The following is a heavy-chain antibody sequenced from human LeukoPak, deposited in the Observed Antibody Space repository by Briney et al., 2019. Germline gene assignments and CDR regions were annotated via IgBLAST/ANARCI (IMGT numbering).Heavy chain of an antibody. V-gene: IGHV3-30-3*01. D-gene: IGHD2-2*01. CDR3: ARDSWGYCSSTTHCSYFDY. J-gene: IGHJ4*02. Sequence: GSLRLSCAASGFTFSSYAMHWVRQAPGKGLEWVAVISFDGSSKYSADSVKGRFTVSRDNSKNTLYLQMNSLRAEDTAVYYCARDSWGYCSSTTHCSYFDYWGQGTLVTVSS. CDR2: ISFDGSSK. CDR1: GFTFSSYA.